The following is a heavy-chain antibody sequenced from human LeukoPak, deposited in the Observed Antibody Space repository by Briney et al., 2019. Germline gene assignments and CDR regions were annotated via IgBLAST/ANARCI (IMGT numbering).Heavy chain of an antibody. J-gene: IGHJ3*02. V-gene: IGHV4-38-2*01. CDR3: ARLGYYDILTGYSPGAFDI. D-gene: IGHD3-9*01. CDR2: IYHSGST. CDR1: GYSISSGYY. Sequence: SETLSLTCAVSGYSISSGYYWGWIRQPPGKGLEWIGRIYHSGSTYYNPSLKSRVTISVDTSKNQFSLKLSSVTAADTAVYYCARLGYYDILTGYSPGAFDIWGQGTMVTVSS.